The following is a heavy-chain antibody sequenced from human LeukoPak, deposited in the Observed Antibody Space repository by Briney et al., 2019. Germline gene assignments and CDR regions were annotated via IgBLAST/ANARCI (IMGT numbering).Heavy chain of an antibody. CDR1: GYTFTSYY. J-gene: IGHJ5*02. V-gene: IGHV1-46*01. D-gene: IGHD3-22*01. CDR2: INPSGGST. Sequence: ASVKVPCKASGYTFTSYYMHWVRQAPGQGLEWMGIINPSGGSTSYAQKFQGRVTMTRDTSTSTVYMELSSLRSEDTAVYYCARDSSRITMIVVVTTDNWFDPWGQGTLVTVSS. CDR3: ARDSSRITMIVVVTTDNWFDP.